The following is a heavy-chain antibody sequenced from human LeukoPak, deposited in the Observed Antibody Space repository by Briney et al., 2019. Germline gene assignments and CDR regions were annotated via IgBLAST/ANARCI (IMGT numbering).Heavy chain of an antibody. Sequence: GGSLRLSCAASGFTFSSYAMSWVRQAPGKGLEWASVIYSGGSTYYADSVKGRFTISRDNSKNTLYLQMNSLRAEDTAVYYCARDGVDIVATTYGMDVWGQGTTVTVSS. CDR1: GFTFSSYA. V-gene: IGHV3-66*01. CDR2: IYSGGST. CDR3: ARDGVDIVATTYGMDV. D-gene: IGHD5-12*01. J-gene: IGHJ6*02.